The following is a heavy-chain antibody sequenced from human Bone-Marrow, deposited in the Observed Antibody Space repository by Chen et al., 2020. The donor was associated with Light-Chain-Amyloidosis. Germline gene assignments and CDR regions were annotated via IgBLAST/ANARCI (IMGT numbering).Heavy chain of an antibody. Sequence: QVQLQQWGAGLLKPSETLSLTCAVYGGSFSGYYWSWIRQPPGKGLEWIGEINHSGSTNYNPSLKSRVTISVDTSQNQFSLKLSSVTAADTAVYYCARVNPNYDFWSGYYWHFDYWGQGTLVTVSS. J-gene: IGHJ4*02. V-gene: IGHV4-34*01. D-gene: IGHD3-3*01. CDR1: GGSFSGYY. CDR2: INHSGST. CDR3: ARVNPNYDFWSGYYWHFDY.